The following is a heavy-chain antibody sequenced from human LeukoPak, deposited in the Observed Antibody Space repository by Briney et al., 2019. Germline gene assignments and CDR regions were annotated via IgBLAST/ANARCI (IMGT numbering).Heavy chain of an antibody. J-gene: IGHJ4*02. CDR3: ARAYCGGDCYSQLFDY. D-gene: IGHD2-21*02. Sequence: SVKVSCKASGYTFTSYYMHWVRQAPGQGLEWMGGIIPIFGTANYAQKFQGRVTITADESTSTAYMELSSLRSEDTAVYYCARAYCGGDCYSQLFDYWGQGTLVTVSS. V-gene: IGHV1-69*13. CDR2: IIPIFGTA. CDR1: GYTFTSYY.